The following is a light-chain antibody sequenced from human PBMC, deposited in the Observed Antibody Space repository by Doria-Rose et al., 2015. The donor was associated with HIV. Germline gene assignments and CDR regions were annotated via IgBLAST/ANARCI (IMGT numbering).Light chain of an antibody. CDR2: AAS. Sequence: PSSLSASIGDRVTITCRASQTVSTYLNWFQQGPGKAPKLLIYAASRLQSGVPSRFSGSGSGTDFTLTISGLQPGDFATYYCQQTYSSPPWTFGQGTKVEMK. J-gene: IGKJ1*01. V-gene: IGKV1-39*01. CDR3: QQTYSSPPWT. CDR1: QTVSTY.